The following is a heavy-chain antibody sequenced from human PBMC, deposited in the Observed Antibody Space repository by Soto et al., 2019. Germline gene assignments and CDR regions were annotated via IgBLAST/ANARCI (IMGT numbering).Heavy chain of an antibody. CDR2: VYPGDSDT. CDR3: ARTTVAGIRGSFDF. J-gene: IGHJ4*02. Sequence: GASLKISCQGSGYDFTTVWIGWVRQMPGKGLECLGIVYPGDSDTRYSPSFQGQVTISADKSINTAYLHFSSLKASDTAIYYCARTTVAGIRGSFDFWGQGTLVTVSS. CDR1: GYDFTTVW. D-gene: IGHD6-19*01. V-gene: IGHV5-51*01.